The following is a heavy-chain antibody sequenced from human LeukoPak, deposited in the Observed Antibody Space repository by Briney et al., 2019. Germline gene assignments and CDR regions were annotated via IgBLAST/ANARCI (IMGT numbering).Heavy chain of an antibody. D-gene: IGHD3-22*01. CDR3: VRDVGRFYYDSTGEDY. CDR1: GFTFSDYS. V-gene: IGHV3-48*04. CDR2: ISSASRTI. Sequence: GGSLRLSCAVSGFTFSDYSMNWVRQAPGKGLEWVSYISSASRTIKYADFVRGRFTVSRDNANKSLHLQMNRLTTEDTAVYFCVRDVGRFYYDSTGEDYWGQGTLVTVSS. J-gene: IGHJ4*02.